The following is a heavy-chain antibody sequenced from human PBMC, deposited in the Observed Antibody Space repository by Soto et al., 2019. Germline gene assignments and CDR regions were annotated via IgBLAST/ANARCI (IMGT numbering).Heavy chain of an antibody. Sequence: ASVKVSCKASGYTFTSYGISWVRQAPGQGLEWMGWISAYNGNTNYAQKLQGRVTMTTDTSTSTAYMELRSLRSDDTAVYYCARAHSHRLLRYSDWFIFMDVWGQGTTVTVSS. CDR1: GYTFTSYG. D-gene: IGHD3-9*01. J-gene: IGHJ6*02. V-gene: IGHV1-18*01. CDR3: ARAHSHRLLRYSDWFIFMDV. CDR2: ISAYNGNT.